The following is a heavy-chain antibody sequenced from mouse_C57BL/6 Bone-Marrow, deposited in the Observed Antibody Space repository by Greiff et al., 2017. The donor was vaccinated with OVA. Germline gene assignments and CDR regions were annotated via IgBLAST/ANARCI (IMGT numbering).Heavy chain of an antibody. CDR3: ARMKSVYYYGRDWYFDV. CDR1: GYTFTDYN. J-gene: IGHJ1*03. CDR2: INPNNGGT. V-gene: IGHV1-18*01. Sequence: EVQLQQSGPELVKPGASVKIPCKASGYTFTDYNMDWVKQSHGKSLEWIGDINPNNGGTIYNQKFKGKATLTVDKSSSTAYMELRSLTSEDTAVYYCARMKSVYYYGRDWYFDVWGTGTTVTVSA. D-gene: IGHD1-1*01.